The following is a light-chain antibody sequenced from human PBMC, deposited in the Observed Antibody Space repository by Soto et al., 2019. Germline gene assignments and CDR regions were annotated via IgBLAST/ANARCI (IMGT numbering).Light chain of an antibody. CDR1: QSISSY. Sequence: DIQMTQSPSSLSASVGDRDTITCRASQSISSYLNWYQQKPGKAPKLLIYAASSLQSGVPSRFSGSGSGTDFTLTISSLQPEDFATYYCQQSYSTVLTFGGGTKVEIK. V-gene: IGKV1-39*01. CDR3: QQSYSTVLT. J-gene: IGKJ4*01. CDR2: AAS.